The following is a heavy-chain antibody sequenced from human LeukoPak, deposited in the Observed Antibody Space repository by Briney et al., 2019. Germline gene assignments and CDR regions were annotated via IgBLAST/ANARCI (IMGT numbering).Heavy chain of an antibody. J-gene: IGHJ4*02. CDR1: GFTFSSYA. Sequence: GGSLRLSCAASGFTFSSYAMSWVRQAPGKGLAWVSAISGSGGSTYYADSVKGRFTISRDNSKNTLYLQMNSLRAEDTAVYYCAKVRCSGGSCYYDYWGQGTLVTVSS. CDR3: AKVRCSGGSCYYDY. V-gene: IGHV3-23*01. D-gene: IGHD2-15*01. CDR2: ISGSGGST.